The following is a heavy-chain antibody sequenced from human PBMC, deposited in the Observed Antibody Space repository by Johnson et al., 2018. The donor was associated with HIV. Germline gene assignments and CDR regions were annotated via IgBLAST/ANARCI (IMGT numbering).Heavy chain of an antibody. D-gene: IGHD1-26*01. CDR1: GFSFSSYA. Sequence: QVQLVESGGGVVQPGRSLRLSCAASGFSFSSYAMHWVRQAPGQGLEWVSVISSDGSNKYYADSVKGRFTIYRDNSKNTLYLQMKSLRAEETAVYYCVKGVVGAEDVFDIWGPGTVVTVSS. CDR3: VKGVVGAEDVFDI. CDR2: ISSDGSNK. J-gene: IGHJ3*02. V-gene: IGHV3-30*04.